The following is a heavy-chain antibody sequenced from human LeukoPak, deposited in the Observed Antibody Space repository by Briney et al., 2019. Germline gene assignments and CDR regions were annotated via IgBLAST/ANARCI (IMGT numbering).Heavy chain of an antibody. CDR1: GFTFSSYA. J-gene: IGHJ4*02. CDR3: AKEEYRRMIVVYPYY. CDR2: ISGSGGST. V-gene: IGHV3-23*01. Sequence: SGGSLRLSCAASGFTFSSYAMSWVRQAPGKGLEWVSAISGSGGSTYYADSVKGRFTISRDNSKNTLYLQMSSQRAEDTAVYYCAKEEYRRMIVVYPYYWGQGTLVTVSS. D-gene: IGHD3-22*01.